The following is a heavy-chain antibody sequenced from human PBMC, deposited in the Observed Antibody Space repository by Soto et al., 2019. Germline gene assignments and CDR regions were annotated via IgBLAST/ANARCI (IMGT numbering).Heavy chain of an antibody. CDR3: TKAIAVGGYHFDF. V-gene: IGHV3-33*02. J-gene: IGHJ4*01. Sequence: QVQLVESGGDVVRPGGSLRLSCAASGFTLSDFGIHWVLQTPGKGLEWVALIWHDGGEQNYADSVKGRCTISRDNSMNTLFLQMNSLRAEDAGVYYFTKAIAVGGYHFDFWGHGTPVTVSS. CDR1: GFTLSDFG. CDR2: IWHDGGEQ. D-gene: IGHD6-19*01.